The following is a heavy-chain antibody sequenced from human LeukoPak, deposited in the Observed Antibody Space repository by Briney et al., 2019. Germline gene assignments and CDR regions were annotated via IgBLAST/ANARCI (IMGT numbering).Heavy chain of an antibody. D-gene: IGHD2-2*01. CDR1: GGSISSSSYY. CDR2: IYYSGST. Sequence: SETLSLTCTVSGGSISSSSYYWGWIRQPPGKGLEWIGSIYYSGSTYYNPSLKSRVTISVDTSKNQFSLKLSSVTAADTAVYYCARVIVVVPAPRGYYFDYWGQGTLVTVSS. J-gene: IGHJ4*02. CDR3: ARVIVVVPAPRGYYFDY. V-gene: IGHV4-39*07.